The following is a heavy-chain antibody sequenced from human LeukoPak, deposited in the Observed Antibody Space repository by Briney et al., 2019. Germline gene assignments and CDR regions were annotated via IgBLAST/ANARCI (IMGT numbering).Heavy chain of an antibody. CDR3: ARGYYDFWSGYQTNYFDY. V-gene: IGHV1-2*02. Sequence: ASVKVSCKASGYTFTGYYMHWVRQAPGQGLEWMGWINPNSGGTNYAQKFQGRVTMTRDTSISTAYMELSRLRSDDTAVYYCARGYYDFWSGYQTNYFDYWGQGTLVTVSS. CDR1: GYTFTGYY. CDR2: INPNSGGT. J-gene: IGHJ4*02. D-gene: IGHD3-3*01.